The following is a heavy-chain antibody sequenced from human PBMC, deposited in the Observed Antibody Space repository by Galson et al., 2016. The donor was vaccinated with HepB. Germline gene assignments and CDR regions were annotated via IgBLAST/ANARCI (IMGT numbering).Heavy chain of an antibody. V-gene: IGHV1-2*02. CDR2: INPNSGGT. D-gene: IGHD6-6*01. CDR1: GYIFTGYY. J-gene: IGHJ6*04. Sequence: SVKVSCKASGYIFTGYYIHWVRQAPGQGLEWMGWINPNSGGTNYAQKFQGRVTMTRDTSISTAYMELSRLSSDDTAVYYCARVISVRPEMLWARHSLGQYYYYSMDVWGKGTTVTVSS. CDR3: ARVISVRPEMLWARHSLGQYYYYSMDV.